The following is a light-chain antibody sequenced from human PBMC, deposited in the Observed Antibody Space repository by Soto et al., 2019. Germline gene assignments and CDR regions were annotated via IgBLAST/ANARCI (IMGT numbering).Light chain of an antibody. Sequence: QSALTQPPSASGTPGQRVTISCSGRSSNIGSNYVYWYQQLPGTAPKLLIYRNNQRPSGVPDRFSGSKSGTSASLAISGLRSEDEADYYCAAWDDSLSGRVFGTGTKVTVL. CDR1: SSNIGSNY. J-gene: IGLJ1*01. CDR3: AAWDDSLSGRV. V-gene: IGLV1-47*01. CDR2: RNN.